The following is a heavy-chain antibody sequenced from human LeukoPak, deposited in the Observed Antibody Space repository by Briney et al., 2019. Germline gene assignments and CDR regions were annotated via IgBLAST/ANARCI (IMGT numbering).Heavy chain of an antibody. CDR1: GFTFDDYG. D-gene: IGHD6-19*01. CDR3: ARDSSGWYENAFDI. J-gene: IGHJ3*02. CDR2: INWNGGST. V-gene: IGHV3-20*01. Sequence: PGGSLRLSCAASGFTFDDYGMSWVRQAPGKGLEWVSGINWNGGSTGYADSVRGRFTISRDNAKNSLYLQMSSLRAEDTALYHCARDSSGWYENAFDIWGQGTMVTVSS.